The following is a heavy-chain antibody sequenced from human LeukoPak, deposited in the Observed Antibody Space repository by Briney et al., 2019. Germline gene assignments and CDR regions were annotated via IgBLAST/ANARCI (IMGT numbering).Heavy chain of an antibody. Sequence: GGSLRLSCAASGFTFSSYWIHWVRQVPGKGLVWISRIKDGGTTTDYADSVKGRFTISRDDAKNTLYLQMNSLRAEDTAVNYCTTIRRGYWGQGTLVTVSP. CDR3: TTIRRGY. J-gene: IGHJ4*02. V-gene: IGHV3-74*01. CDR1: GFTFSSYW. D-gene: IGHD5-12*01. CDR2: IKDGGTTT.